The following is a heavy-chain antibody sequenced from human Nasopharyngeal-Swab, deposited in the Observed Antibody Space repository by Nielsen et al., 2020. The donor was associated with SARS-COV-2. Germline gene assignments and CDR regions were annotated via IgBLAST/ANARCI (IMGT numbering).Heavy chain of an antibody. V-gene: IGHV3-74*01. D-gene: IGHD1-26*01. Sequence: GESLKISCAASEFTFSRYWMHWVRQAPGKGLVWVSRVNGDGSGTGHADSVKGRFTISRDNAKSMLYLQMNSLRAEDTAVYYCAVGQHAGAFDYWGQGTLVTVSS. CDR1: EFTFSRYW. J-gene: IGHJ4*02. CDR3: AVGQHAGAFDY. CDR2: VNGDGSGT.